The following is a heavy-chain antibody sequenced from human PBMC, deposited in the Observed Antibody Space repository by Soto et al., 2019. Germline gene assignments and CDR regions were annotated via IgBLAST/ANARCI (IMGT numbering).Heavy chain of an antibody. CDR1: GFTFSTYS. D-gene: IGHD3-10*01. CDR3: ARDRGGDLKAFDI. CDR2: ISSSSSYI. Sequence: EVQLVESGGGLVQPGGSLRLSCAASGFTFSTYSMNWVRRAPGKGMEWVSSISSSSSYIYYADSVKGRCTISRDNANNSLYLQMICLRAEDRAVYYCARDRGGDLKAFDIWGQGTMVNVSS. J-gene: IGHJ3*02. V-gene: IGHV3-21*01.